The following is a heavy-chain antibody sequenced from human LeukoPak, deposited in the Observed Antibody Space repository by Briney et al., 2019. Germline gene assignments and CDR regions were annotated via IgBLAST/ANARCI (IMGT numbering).Heavy chain of an antibody. J-gene: IGHJ3*02. CDR1: GYSFTSYW. V-gene: IGHV5-51*03. CDR3: ARPSGELSPWGAFDI. D-gene: IGHD3-16*02. Sequence: GESLKISCKGSGYSFTSYWICWVRQMPGKGLEWRGIIYPGDSDTRYSPSFQGQVTISADKSISTAYLQWSSLKASDTAMYYSARPSGELSPWGAFDIWGQGTMVTVSS. CDR2: IYPGDSDT.